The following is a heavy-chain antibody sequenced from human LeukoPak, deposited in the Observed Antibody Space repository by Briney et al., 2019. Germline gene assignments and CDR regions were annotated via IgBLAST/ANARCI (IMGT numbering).Heavy chain of an antibody. J-gene: IGHJ4*02. D-gene: IGHD6-19*01. CDR2: IKGDGSET. V-gene: IGHV3-7*05. CDR1: GFTLSSYW. Sequence: GESLRLSCAASGFTLSSYWMSWVRQAPGKGLEWVANIKGDGSETSYVDSVKGRFTISRDNAKNSLYLQMNSLRAEDTAVYYCARDSWAVAGGDYWGQGTLVTVSS. CDR3: ARDSWAVAGGDY.